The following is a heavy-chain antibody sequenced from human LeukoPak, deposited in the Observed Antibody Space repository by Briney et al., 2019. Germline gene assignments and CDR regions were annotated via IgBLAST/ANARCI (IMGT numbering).Heavy chain of an antibody. V-gene: IGHV3-30*18. D-gene: IGHD1-1*01. J-gene: IGHJ4*02. CDR1: GFTFSSYG. CDR3: AKDRARNEYYFDY. Sequence: GGSLRLSCAASGFTFSSYGMHWVRQAPGKGLEWVAVISYDGSNKYYADSVKGRFTISRDNSKNTLYLQMNSLRAEDTAVHYCAKDRARNEYYFDYWGQGTLVTVSS. CDR2: ISYDGSNK.